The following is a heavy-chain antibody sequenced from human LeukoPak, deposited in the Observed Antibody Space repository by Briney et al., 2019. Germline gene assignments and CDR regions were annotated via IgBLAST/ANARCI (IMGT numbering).Heavy chain of an antibody. D-gene: IGHD3-3*01. CDR2: IYYSGST. V-gene: IGHV4-59*01. J-gene: IGHJ2*01. Sequence: SETLSLTCTVSGGSISSYYWSWIRQPPGEGLEWIGYIYYSGSTNYNPSLKSRVTISVDTSKNQFSLKLSSVTAADTAVYYCARGVTTIFGVVTPLDLWGRGTLVTVSS. CDR1: GGSISSYY. CDR3: ARGVTTIFGVVTPLDL.